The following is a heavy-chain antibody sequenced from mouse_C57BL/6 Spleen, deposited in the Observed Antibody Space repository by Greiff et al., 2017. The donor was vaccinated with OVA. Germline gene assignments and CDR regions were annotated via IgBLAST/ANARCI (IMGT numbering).Heavy chain of an antibody. Sequence: VQRVESGPGLVQPSQSLSITCTVSGFSLTSYGVHWVRQPPGKGLEWLGVIWSGGSTDYNAAFISRLSISKDNSKSQVFFKMTSLQADDTAIYYFAPSRGSNYGGAMDYWGQGTSVTVSS. V-gene: IGHV2-4*01. J-gene: IGHJ4*01. D-gene: IGHD2-5*01. CDR1: GFSLTSYG. CDR3: APSRGSNYGGAMDY. CDR2: IWSGGST.